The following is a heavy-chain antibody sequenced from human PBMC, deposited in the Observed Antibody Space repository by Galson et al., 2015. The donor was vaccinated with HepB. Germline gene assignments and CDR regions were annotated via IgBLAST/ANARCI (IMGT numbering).Heavy chain of an antibody. CDR3: AKVSYSSTNWFDP. CDR2: ISGSGGST. CDR1: GLTFSSYA. D-gene: IGHD6-13*01. J-gene: IGHJ5*02. Sequence: SLRLSCAASGLTFSSYAMSWVRQAPGKGLEWVSAISGSGGSTYYADSVKGRFTISRDNSKNTLYLQMNSLRAEDTAVYYCAKVSYSSTNWFDPWGQGTLVTVSS. V-gene: IGHV3-23*01.